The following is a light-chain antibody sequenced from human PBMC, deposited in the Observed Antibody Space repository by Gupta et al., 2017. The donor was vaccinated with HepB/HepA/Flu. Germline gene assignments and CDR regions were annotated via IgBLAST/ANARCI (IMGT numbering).Light chain of an antibody. V-gene: IGKV1-33*01. CDR1: QDINNY. Sequence: DIHMTQPPSSLSASVGDKVTITCQASQDINNYLLWYQQKPGRAPKLLIYDTSNLETGVPSRFSGSGSGTEFTLTISSLQPEDIATYLCQQYYDLPYTFGQGTNLESK. CDR3: QQYYDLPYT. J-gene: IGKJ2*01. CDR2: DTS.